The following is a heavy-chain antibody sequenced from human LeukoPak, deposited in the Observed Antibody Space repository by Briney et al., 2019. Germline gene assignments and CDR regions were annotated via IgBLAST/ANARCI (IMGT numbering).Heavy chain of an antibody. CDR3: ARVRYFDWLGADYFDF. J-gene: IGHJ4*02. Sequence: SETLSLTCNVSGVSIDSGDHYWSWIRLHPGTGLEWIGSIYYSGTTYYNPSLKSRLVISTDTSKNHISLALTSVTAADTAVYYCARVRYFDWLGADYFDFWGQGTLVTVSS. CDR1: GVSIDSGDHY. V-gene: IGHV4-31*03. CDR2: IYYSGTT. D-gene: IGHD3-9*01.